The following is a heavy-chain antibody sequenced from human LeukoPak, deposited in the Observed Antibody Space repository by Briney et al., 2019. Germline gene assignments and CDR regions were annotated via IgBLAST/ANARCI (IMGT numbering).Heavy chain of an antibody. CDR1: GFTFSSYS. CDR3: ARDTPLGDAFDI. CDR2: ISSSSSYI. J-gene: IGHJ3*02. V-gene: IGHV3-21*01. Sequence: GGSLRLSCAASGFTFSSYSMNWVRQAPGKGLEWVSSISSSSSYIYYADSVKGRFTISRDNAKNSLYLQMNSLRAEDTAVYYCARDTPLGDAFDIWGQGTMVTVSS. D-gene: IGHD7-27*01.